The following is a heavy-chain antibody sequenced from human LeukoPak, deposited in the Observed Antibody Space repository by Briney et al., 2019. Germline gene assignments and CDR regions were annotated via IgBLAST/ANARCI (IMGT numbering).Heavy chain of an antibody. V-gene: IGHV3-21*01. Sequence: GGSLRLSCAASGFTFSSYSMNWVRQAPGKGLEWVSSISSSSSYIYYADSVKGRFTISRDNAKNSLYLQMNSLRAEDTAVYYCARRKSERYSSSWYGRFSYYGMDVWGQGTTVTVSS. D-gene: IGHD6-13*01. CDR3: ARRKSERYSSSWYGRFSYYGMDV. CDR2: ISSSSSYI. J-gene: IGHJ6*02. CDR1: GFTFSSYS.